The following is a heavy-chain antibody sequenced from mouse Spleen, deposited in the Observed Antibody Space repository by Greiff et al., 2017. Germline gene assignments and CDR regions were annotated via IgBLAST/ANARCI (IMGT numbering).Heavy chain of an antibody. CDR3: ARHYYGNYRDAMDY. V-gene: IGHV1-19*01. D-gene: IGHD2-1*01. CDR1: GYTFTDYY. Sequence: EVQLQQSGPVLVKPGASVKMSCKASGYTFTDYYMNWVKQSHGKSLEWIGVINPYNGGTSYNQKFKGKATLTVDKSSSTAYMELNSLTSEESAVYYCARHYYGNYRDAMDYWGQGTSVPVSS. CDR2: INPYNGGT. J-gene: IGHJ4*01.